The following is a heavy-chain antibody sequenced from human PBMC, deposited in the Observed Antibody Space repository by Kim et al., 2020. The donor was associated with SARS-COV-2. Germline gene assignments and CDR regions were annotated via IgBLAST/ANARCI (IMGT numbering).Heavy chain of an antibody. V-gene: IGHV3-23*05. Sequence: GGSLRLSCAASGFTFRNSAMSWVRQAPGKGLEWVSGIFGSGSGTYYADSVKGRFTISRDNSKNILSLHMTNLRTEDTAVYYCAKHLHINIVTFYWYIEFLGRGTLVAVSS. D-gene: IGHD2-21*01. CDR2: IFGSGSGT. CDR1: GFTFRNSA. J-gene: IGHJ2*01. CDR3: AKHLHINIVTFYWYIEF.